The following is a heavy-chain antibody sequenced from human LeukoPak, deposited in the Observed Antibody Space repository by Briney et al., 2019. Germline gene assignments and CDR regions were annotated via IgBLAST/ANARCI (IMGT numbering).Heavy chain of an antibody. CDR2: ISSSSSHI. CDR1: GFTFSSYS. V-gene: IGHV3-21*01. Sequence: GGSLRLSCAASGFTFSSYSMNWVRQAPGKGLEWVSSISSSSSHIYYADSVKGRFTMSRDNAKNSLYLQMNSLRVEDTALYYCARRAPSHDFDDWGQGTLVTVSS. J-gene: IGHJ4*02. CDR3: ARRAPSHDFDD.